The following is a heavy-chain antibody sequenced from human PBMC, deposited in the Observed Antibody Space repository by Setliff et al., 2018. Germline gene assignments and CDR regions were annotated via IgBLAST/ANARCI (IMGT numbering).Heavy chain of an antibody. CDR3: ARLDAQYYYGSGSYYNAGYMDV. V-gene: IGHV5-51*01. Sequence: PGESLKISCKGSGYSFTSYWIGWVRQMPGKGLEWMGIIYPGDSDTRYSPSFQGQVTISADKSISTAYLQWSSLKASDTAMYYCARLDAQYYYGSGSYYNAGYMDVWGKGTTVTVSS. D-gene: IGHD3-10*01. J-gene: IGHJ6*03. CDR2: IYPGDSDT. CDR1: GYSFTSYW.